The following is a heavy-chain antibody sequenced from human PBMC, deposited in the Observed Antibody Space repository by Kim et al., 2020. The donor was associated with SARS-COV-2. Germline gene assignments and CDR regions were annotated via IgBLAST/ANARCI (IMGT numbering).Heavy chain of an antibody. Sequence: SETLSLTCTVSGGSISSSSYYWGWIRQPPGKGLEWIGSIYYSGSTYYNPSLKSRVTISVDTSKNQFSLKLSSVTAADTAVYYCARGQWLRLRLFDYWGQGTLVTVSS. J-gene: IGHJ4*02. D-gene: IGHD5-12*01. CDR1: GGSISSSSYY. CDR3: ARGQWLRLRLFDY. V-gene: IGHV4-39*07. CDR2: IYYSGST.